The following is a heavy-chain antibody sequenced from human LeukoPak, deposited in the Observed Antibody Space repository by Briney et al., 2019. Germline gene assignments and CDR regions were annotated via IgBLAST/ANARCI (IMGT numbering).Heavy chain of an antibody. D-gene: IGHD4-11*01. CDR1: GFTFSSYG. CDR3: AKESGGYSNNRGWFDP. J-gene: IGHJ5*02. V-gene: IGHV3-30*18. CDR2: ISYDGSKK. Sequence: GGSLGLSCAASGFTFSSYGMHWVRQAPGKGLEWVAVISYDGSKKDYTDSVKGRFTISRDNSKNTLYLQMNSLKAEDTAVYYCAKESGGYSNNRGWFDPWGQGTLVTVSS.